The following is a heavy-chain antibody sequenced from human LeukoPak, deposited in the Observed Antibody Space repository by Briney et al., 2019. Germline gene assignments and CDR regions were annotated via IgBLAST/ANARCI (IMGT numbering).Heavy chain of an antibody. D-gene: IGHD3-10*01. J-gene: IGHJ3*02. V-gene: IGHV1-2*06. CDR3: ASVDYGSGSYAAFDI. Sequence: ASVKVSCKASGYTFTGYYMHWVRQAPGQGPEWMGRINPNSGGTNYAQKFQGRVTMTRDTSTSTVYMELSSLRSEDTAVYYCASVDYGSGSYAAFDIWGQGTMVTVSS. CDR1: GYTFTGYY. CDR2: INPNSGGT.